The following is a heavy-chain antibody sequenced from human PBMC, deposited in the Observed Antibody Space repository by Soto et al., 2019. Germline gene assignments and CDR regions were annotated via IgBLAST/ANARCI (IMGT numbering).Heavy chain of an antibody. D-gene: IGHD5-18*01. CDR2: IYYSGST. CDR1: GGSISSYY. J-gene: IGHJ4*02. CDR3: AREINSYGSYYFDY. Sequence: SETLSLTCTVSGGSISSYYWSWIRHPPGKGLEWIGYIYYSGSTNYNPSLKSRVTISVDTSKNQFSLKLSSVTAADTAVYYCAREINSYGSYYFDYWGQGTLVTVSS. V-gene: IGHV4-59*01.